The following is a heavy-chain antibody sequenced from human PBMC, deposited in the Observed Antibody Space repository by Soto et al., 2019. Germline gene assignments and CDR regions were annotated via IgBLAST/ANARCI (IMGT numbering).Heavy chain of an antibody. CDR1: GWSFSGYY. D-gene: IGHD3-9*01. CDR3: ASQGLTYFDWSPHPLYYMDV. J-gene: IGHJ6*03. V-gene: IGHV4-34*01. CDR2: INHSGNT. Sequence: QVQLQQWGAGLLEPSETLSLTCAVYGWSFSGYYWSWIRQPPGNGLEWIGEINHSGNTNYNPSLTSRVTISVYKAKTHFSMKLSSVTAADTAVDYCASQGLTYFDWSPHPLYYMDVWGKGTTVTVSS.